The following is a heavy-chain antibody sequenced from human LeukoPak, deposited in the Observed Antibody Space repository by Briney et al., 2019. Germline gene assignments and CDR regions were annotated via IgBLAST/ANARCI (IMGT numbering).Heavy chain of an antibody. D-gene: IGHD1-26*01. Sequence: GASVKVSCKASGGTFSSYAISWVRQAPGQGLEWMGGIIPIFGTANYAQKFQGRVTITADESTSTAYMELSSLRSEGTAVYYCARVGEGAIPFDYWGQGTLVTVSS. V-gene: IGHV1-69*13. CDR2: IIPIFGTA. CDR1: GGTFSSYA. J-gene: IGHJ4*02. CDR3: ARVGEGAIPFDY.